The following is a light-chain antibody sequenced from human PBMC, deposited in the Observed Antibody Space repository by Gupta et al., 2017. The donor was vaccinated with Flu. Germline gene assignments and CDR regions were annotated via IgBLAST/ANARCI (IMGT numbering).Light chain of an antibody. J-gene: IGKJ2*01. CDR3: QQYGSSPYT. V-gene: IGKV3-20*01. CDR1: QSVRSSY. CDR2: GAS. Sequence: EIVLTQSPGTLSLSPGERATLSCRASQSVRSSYLAWYQQKPGQAPRLLIFGASSRATGIPDRFSGSGSGTDFILTISRLEPEDFAVYYCQQYGSSPYTFGQGTKLEIK.